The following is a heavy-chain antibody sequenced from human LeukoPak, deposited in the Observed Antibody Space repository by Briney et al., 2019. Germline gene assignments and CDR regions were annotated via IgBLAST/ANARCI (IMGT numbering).Heavy chain of an antibody. CDR3: ASERYYYDSSGYYFHFDY. CDR1: GSTFSGYS. CDR2: ISSSSSTI. V-gene: IGHV3-48*04. Sequence: GGSLRLSCAASGSTFSGYSMNWVRQAPGKGLEWLSYISSSSSTIYYADSVKGRFTISRDNAKNSLYLEMNSLRAEDTAVYYCASERYYYDSSGYYFHFDYWGQGTLVTVSS. J-gene: IGHJ4*02. D-gene: IGHD3-22*01.